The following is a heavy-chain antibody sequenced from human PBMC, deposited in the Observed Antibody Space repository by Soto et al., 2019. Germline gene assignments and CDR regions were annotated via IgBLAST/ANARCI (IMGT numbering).Heavy chain of an antibody. CDR1: GYTFTSYY. CDR2: INPSGGST. Sequence: ASVKVSCKASGYTFTSYYMHWVRQAPGQELEWMGIINPSGGSTSYGQKCQGRVTMTRDTSTSTVYMELSSLRSEDTAVYYCARDRGFCSGYYSDYYYYGMDVSGQGTTVTVSS. CDR3: ARDRGFCSGYYSDYYYYGMDV. J-gene: IGHJ6*02. D-gene: IGHD3-3*01. V-gene: IGHV1-46*01.